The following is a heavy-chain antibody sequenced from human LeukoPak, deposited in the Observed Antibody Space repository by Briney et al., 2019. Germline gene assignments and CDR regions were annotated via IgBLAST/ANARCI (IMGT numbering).Heavy chain of an antibody. CDR3: ARDRWYSSRMGSSGAFDI. J-gene: IGHJ3*02. CDR1: GFTFSSYE. V-gene: IGHV3-48*03. CDR2: ISSSGSTI. Sequence: GGSLRLSCAASGFTFSSYEMNWVRQAPGKGLEWVSYISSSGSTIYYADSVKGRFTISRDNAKNSLYLQMNSLRAEDTAVYYCARDRWYSSRMGSSGAFDIWGQGTMVTVSS. D-gene: IGHD6-13*01.